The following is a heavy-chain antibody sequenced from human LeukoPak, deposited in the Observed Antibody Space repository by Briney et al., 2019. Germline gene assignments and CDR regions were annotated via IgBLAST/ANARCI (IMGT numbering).Heavy chain of an antibody. Sequence: PSETLSLTCTVSGGSVSSGSYYWSWIRQPPGKGLEWIGYIYYSGSTNYNPSLKSRVTISVDTSKNQFSLKLSSVTAADTAVYYCAREDYYDSSAPDIWGQGIMVTVSS. CDR1: GGSVSSGSYY. V-gene: IGHV4-61*01. CDR3: AREDYYDSSAPDI. CDR2: IYYSGST. D-gene: IGHD3-22*01. J-gene: IGHJ3*02.